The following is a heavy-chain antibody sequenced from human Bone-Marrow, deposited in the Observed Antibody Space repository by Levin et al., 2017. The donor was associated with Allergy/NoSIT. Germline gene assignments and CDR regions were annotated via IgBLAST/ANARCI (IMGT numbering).Heavy chain of an antibody. CDR2: INPDNGGS. D-gene: IGHD3-10*02. CDR1: GYTFDMYY. CDR3: TRDLTCSEGFDI. V-gene: IGHV1-2*06. J-gene: IGHJ3*02. Sequence: ASVKVSCKSSGYTFDMYYIHWVRQAPGERPEWMGRINPDNGGSTSAEKFQGRVTMTTDTSTTTAYLEVRGLRSDDTAVYFCTRDLTCSEGFDIWGQGTIVIVSS.